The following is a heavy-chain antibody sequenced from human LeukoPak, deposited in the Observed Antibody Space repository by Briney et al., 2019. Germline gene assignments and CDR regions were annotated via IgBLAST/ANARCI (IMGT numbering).Heavy chain of an antibody. Sequence: SETLSLTCGVSGGSISSSNWWSWVRQPPGKGLEWIGEIYYSGSTYYNPSLKSRVTISVDTSKNQFSLKLSSVTAADTAVYYCARLPTVTFFDYWGQGTLVTVSS. CDR3: ARLPTVTFFDY. CDR2: IYYSGST. V-gene: IGHV4-4*02. D-gene: IGHD4-17*01. J-gene: IGHJ4*02. CDR1: GGSISSSNW.